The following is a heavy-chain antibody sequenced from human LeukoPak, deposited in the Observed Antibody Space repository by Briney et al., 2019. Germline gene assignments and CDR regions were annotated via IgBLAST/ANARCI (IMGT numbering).Heavy chain of an antibody. CDR2: IYYSGRT. CDR3: ARRRYYDGSGYLE. D-gene: IGHD3-22*01. Sequence: YPSETLSLTCSVSGDSVSRSDSYWDWIRQPPGKGLEWIGTIYYSGRTYYSPSLKSRVTMSVDPSNNQFSLNLRSVTAADTALYYCARRRYYDGSGYLEWGQGTLLSVSS. V-gene: IGHV4-39*01. CDR1: GDSVSRSDSY. J-gene: IGHJ1*01.